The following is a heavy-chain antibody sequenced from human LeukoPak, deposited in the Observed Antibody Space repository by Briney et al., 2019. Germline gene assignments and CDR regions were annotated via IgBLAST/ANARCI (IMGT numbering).Heavy chain of an antibody. D-gene: IGHD4-17*01. V-gene: IGHV4-30-4*01. CDR2: INKKGGT. CDR3: AREHKSYGDYPYYFDS. CDR1: SDSISSGDYY. Sequence: PSQTLSLTCTVSSDSISSGDYYWSWIRQPAGKGLEFIGYINKKGGTFYNPPLKSRVSISIDTSKYQFSLKLTSVTAADTAVYFCAREHKSYGDYPYYFDSWGQGTLVTVSS. J-gene: IGHJ4*02.